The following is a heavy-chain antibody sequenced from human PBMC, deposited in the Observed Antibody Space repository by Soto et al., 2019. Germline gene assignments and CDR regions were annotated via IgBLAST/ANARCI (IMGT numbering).Heavy chain of an antibody. CDR2: INHSGST. CDR1: GGSFSGYY. V-gene: IGHV4-34*01. D-gene: IGHD2-2*01. Sequence: QVQLQQWGAGLLKPSETLSLTCAVYGGSFSGYYWSWIRQPPGKGLEWIGEINHSGSTNYNPSLKRRVTISVDTSKNQFSLKLSSVTAADTAVYYCARGPPYIVVVPAAPMTYYYMDVWGKGTTVTVSS. J-gene: IGHJ6*03. CDR3: ARGPPYIVVVPAAPMTYYYMDV.